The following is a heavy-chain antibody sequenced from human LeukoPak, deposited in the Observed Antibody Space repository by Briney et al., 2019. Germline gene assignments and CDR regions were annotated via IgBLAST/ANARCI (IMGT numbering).Heavy chain of an antibody. CDR3: AKVNRGRLCEIGGDCYTDY. J-gene: IGHJ4*02. D-gene: IGHD2-21*02. Sequence: QSGGSLRLSCAASGFTFSSYAMSWVRQAPGKGLEWVSAISGSGGSTYYADSVKGRFTISRDNSKNTLYLQMNSLRAEDTAVYYCAKVNRGRLCEIGGDCYTDYWGQGTLVTVSS. CDR1: GFTFSSYA. V-gene: IGHV3-23*01. CDR2: ISGSGGST.